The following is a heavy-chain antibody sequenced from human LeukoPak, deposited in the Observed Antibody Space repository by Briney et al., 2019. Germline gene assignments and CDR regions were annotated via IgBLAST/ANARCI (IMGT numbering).Heavy chain of an antibody. V-gene: IGHV3-30*02. Sequence: TGGSLRLSCAASGFTFSSYGMHWVRQAPGKGLEWVAFIRYDGSNKYYADSVKGRFTISRDNSKNTLYLQMNSLRAEDTAVCYCAKSSIAVAGTAEYFQHWGQGTLVTVSS. CDR1: GFTFSSYG. J-gene: IGHJ1*01. CDR2: IRYDGSNK. CDR3: AKSSIAVAGTAEYFQH. D-gene: IGHD6-19*01.